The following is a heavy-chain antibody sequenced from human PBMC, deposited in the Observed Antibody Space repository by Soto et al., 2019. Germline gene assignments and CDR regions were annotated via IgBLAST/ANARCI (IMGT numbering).Heavy chain of an antibody. CDR1: GFTFSSYA. Sequence: RLSRAVSGFTFSSYAMSWVRQAPGKGLEWVSTISGSGDSTYYADSVKGRFTISRDNSKNTLYVQMNSLRAEDTAIYYCAKAPRIVPAGNREWGQGTLVTVSS. CDR3: AKAPRIVPAGNRE. D-gene: IGHD6-13*01. V-gene: IGHV3-23*01. CDR2: ISGSGDST. J-gene: IGHJ4*02.